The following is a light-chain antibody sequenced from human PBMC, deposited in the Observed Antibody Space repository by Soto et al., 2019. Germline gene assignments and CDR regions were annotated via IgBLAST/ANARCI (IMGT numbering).Light chain of an antibody. Sequence: EIVLTQSPGTLSLSPGERATLSCRASQTITSDFLAWYQQKPGRAPRLLIYGASSRAIGVPDRFSGSGSGTDFTLTISRLEPEDLAVYYCQQYGNSWYTFGHGTKVHIK. CDR2: GAS. CDR1: QTITSDF. J-gene: IGKJ2*01. V-gene: IGKV3-20*01. CDR3: QQYGNSWYT.